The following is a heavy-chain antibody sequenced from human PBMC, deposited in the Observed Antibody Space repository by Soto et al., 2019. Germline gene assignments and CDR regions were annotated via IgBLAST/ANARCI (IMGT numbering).Heavy chain of an antibody. Sequence: QVQLVESGGGVVQPGRSLRLSCAASGFTFSSYGMHWVRQAPGKGLEWVAVISYDGSNKYYADSVKGRFTISRDNSKNTLYLQMNSLRAEDTAVYYCAKLVRNYPLKRDLWTYYFDYWDQGTLVTVSS. D-gene: IGHD1-7*01. J-gene: IGHJ4*02. CDR2: ISYDGSNK. V-gene: IGHV3-30*18. CDR1: GFTFSSYG. CDR3: AKLVRNYPLKRDLWTYYFDY.